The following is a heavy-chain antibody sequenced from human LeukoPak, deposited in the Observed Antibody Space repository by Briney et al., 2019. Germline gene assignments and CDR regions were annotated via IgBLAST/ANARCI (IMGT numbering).Heavy chain of an antibody. J-gene: IGHJ6*02. V-gene: IGHV1-69*13. CDR1: GGTFSSYA. D-gene: IGHD3-16*02. CDR3: AREPQGYTPDYYYYGMDV. Sequence: ASVNVPCKASGGTFSSYAVSWVRQAPGQGLEWMGGIIPIFGTANYAQKFQGRVTITADESTSTAYMELSSLRSEDTAVYYCAREPQGYTPDYYYYGMDVWGQGTTVTVSS. CDR2: IIPIFGTA.